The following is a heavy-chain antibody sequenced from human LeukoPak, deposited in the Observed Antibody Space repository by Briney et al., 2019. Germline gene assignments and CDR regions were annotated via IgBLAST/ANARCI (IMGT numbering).Heavy chain of an antibody. Sequence: ASVKVACKASGYTFTSYYMHWVRQAPGRGREWMGIINPSGGSTSYAQKFQGRVTMTRDTSTSTVYMELSSLRSEDTAVYYCARDGEFRYCSSTSCHAPYYYGSGSSAFDIWGQGTMVTVSS. CDR2: INPSGGST. D-gene: IGHD2-2*01. V-gene: IGHV1-46*01. J-gene: IGHJ3*02. CDR1: GYTFTSYY. CDR3: ARDGEFRYCSSTSCHAPYYYGSGSSAFDI.